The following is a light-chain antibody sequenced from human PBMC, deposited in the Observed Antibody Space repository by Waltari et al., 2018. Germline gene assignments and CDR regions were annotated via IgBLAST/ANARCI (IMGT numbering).Light chain of an antibody. V-gene: IGKV4-1*01. CDR2: WAS. CDR1: QSVLYSSNNKNY. J-gene: IGKJ1*01. Sequence: DIVMTQSPDSLAVSLGERATINCKSSQSVLYSSNNKNYLAWYQQKPGQPPKLLIYWASTRESGVPDRFSGSGSGTEFTLTIRSLQAEDVAVYYCQQYYSHVRTFGQGTKVEVK. CDR3: QQYYSHVRT.